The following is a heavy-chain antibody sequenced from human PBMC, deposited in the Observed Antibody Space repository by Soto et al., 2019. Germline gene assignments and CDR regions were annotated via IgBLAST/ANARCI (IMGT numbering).Heavy chain of an antibody. V-gene: IGHV1-46*01. CDR3: ARTSRRYNSDYDFWSGYSTGFDY. CDR2: INPSGGST. CDR1: GYTFTSYY. J-gene: IGHJ4*02. Sequence: ASVKVSCKASGYTFTSYYMHWVRQAPGQGLEWMGIINPSGGSTSYAQKFQGRVTMTRDTSTSTVYMELSSLRSEDTAVYYCARTSRRYNSDYDFWSGYSTGFDYWGRGTLVTVSS. D-gene: IGHD3-3*01.